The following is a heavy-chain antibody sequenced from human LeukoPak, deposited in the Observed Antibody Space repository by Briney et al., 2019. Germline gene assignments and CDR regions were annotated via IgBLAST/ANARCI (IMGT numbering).Heavy chain of an antibody. CDR3: ARDVGLRFLEWLFDY. CDR1: GFTFSSYA. Sequence: GGSLRLSCAASGFTFSSYAMHWVRQAPGKGLEWVAVISYDGSNKYYADSVKGRFTISRDNSKNTLYLQMDSLRAEDTAVYYCARDVGLRFLEWLFDYWSQGTLVTVSS. J-gene: IGHJ4*02. V-gene: IGHV3-30-3*01. CDR2: ISYDGSNK. D-gene: IGHD3-3*01.